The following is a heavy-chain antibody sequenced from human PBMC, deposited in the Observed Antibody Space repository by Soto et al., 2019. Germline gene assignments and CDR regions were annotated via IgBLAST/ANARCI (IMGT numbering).Heavy chain of an antibody. V-gene: IGHV3-30*02. CDR1: GFDFSTSG. Sequence: GGSLRLSCTASGFDFSTSGMHWVRRAPGKGLEWVGMIWNDGTTTHFTDSVKGRFTISRDNSKNTLYLQMNSLRAEDTAVYYCARDKRDLRFLEWSYYFDFWGQGTLVTV. J-gene: IGHJ4*02. D-gene: IGHD3-3*01. CDR2: IWNDGTTT. CDR3: ARDKRDLRFLEWSYYFDF.